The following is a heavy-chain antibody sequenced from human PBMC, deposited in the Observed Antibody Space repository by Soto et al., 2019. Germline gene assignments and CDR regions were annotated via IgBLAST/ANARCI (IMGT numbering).Heavy chain of an antibody. CDR1: GFTFSSYA. D-gene: IGHD6-19*01. CDR3: AKAPKYSSGRLIFYYFDY. CDR2: ISGSGGST. V-gene: IGHV3-23*01. J-gene: IGHJ4*02. Sequence: GGSLRLSCAASGFTFSSYAMSWVRQAPGKGLEWVSAISGSGGSTYYADSVKGRFTISRDNSKNTLYLQMNSLRAEDTAVYYCAKAPKYSSGRLIFYYFDYWGQGTLVTVSS.